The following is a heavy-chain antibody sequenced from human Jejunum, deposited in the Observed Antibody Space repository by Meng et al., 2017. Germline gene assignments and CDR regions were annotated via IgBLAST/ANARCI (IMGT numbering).Heavy chain of an antibody. CDR1: GYTLNGFY. CDR3: AGRSYNYADYFDF. D-gene: IGHD5-24*01. Sequence: QVPMEQSGAEVRKPGASVKVSCRASGYTLNGFYMHWVRQAPGQGLEWMGRINTNTGGTNYAQNFTGSITLTRDTSTVYMEVNRLRSDDTAMYYCAGRSYNYADYFDFWGRGTLVTVSS. V-gene: IGHV1-2*06. CDR2: INTNTGGT. J-gene: IGHJ4*02.